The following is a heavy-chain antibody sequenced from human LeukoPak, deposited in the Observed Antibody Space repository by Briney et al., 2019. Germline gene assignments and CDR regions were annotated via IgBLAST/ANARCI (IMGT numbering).Heavy chain of an antibody. CDR3: ARDRYGDIEYFQH. CDR1: GFSFSSYG. D-gene: IGHD4-17*01. V-gene: IGHV3-30*19. CDR2: ISYDGSNK. J-gene: IGHJ1*01. Sequence: PGGSLRLSCAASGFSFSSYGMHWVRQAPGKGLEWVAVISYDGSNKYYADSVKGRFTISRDNSKNTLYLQMNSLRAEDTAVYYCARDRYGDIEYFQHWGQGTLVTVSS.